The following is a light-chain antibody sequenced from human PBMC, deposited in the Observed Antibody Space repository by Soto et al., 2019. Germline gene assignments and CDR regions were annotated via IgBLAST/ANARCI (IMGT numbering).Light chain of an antibody. J-gene: IGLJ1*01. CDR1: SSDVGGYIY. CDR2: DVT. V-gene: IGLV2-14*01. Sequence: QSVLTQPASVSGSPGQSITISCTGTSSDVGGYIYVSWYQQHPGKAPKLMIYDVTSRPSGVSYRFSGSKSGNTASLTISGLQAEDEADYHCSSYKTSSYYVFGTGTKVTVL. CDR3: SSYKTSSYYV.